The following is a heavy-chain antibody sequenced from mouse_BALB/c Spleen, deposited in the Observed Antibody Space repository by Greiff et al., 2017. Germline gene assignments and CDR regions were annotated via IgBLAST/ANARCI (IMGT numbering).Heavy chain of an antibody. CDR1: GYTFTSYW. V-gene: IGHV1S81*02. Sequence: QVQLQQSGAELVKPGASVKLSCKASGYTFTSYWMHWVKQRPGQGLEWIGEINPSNGRTNYNEKFKSKATLTVDKSSSTAYMQLSSLTSEDSAVYYCARADGSGFAYWGQGTLVTVSA. J-gene: IGHJ3*01. D-gene: IGHD1-1*01. CDR2: INPSNGRT. CDR3: ARADGSGFAY.